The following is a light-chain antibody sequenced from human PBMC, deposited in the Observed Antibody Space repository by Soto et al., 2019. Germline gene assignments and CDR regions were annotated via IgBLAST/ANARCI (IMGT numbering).Light chain of an antibody. V-gene: IGKV1-39*01. CDR2: TAA. CDR3: QQSYSTPYT. CDR1: QRITTY. Sequence: IHMTQSPSSLSASVGDRVTITCRASQRITTYLNWYQQKPGKAPKLLISTAATLQGGVPSRFSGSGSGTDFTLIITTLQAEDFSTYFCQQSYSTPYTFGQGTKLEIK. J-gene: IGKJ2*01.